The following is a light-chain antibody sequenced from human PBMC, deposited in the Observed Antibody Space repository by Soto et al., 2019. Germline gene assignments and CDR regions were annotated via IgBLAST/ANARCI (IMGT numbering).Light chain of an antibody. V-gene: IGKV1-39*01. J-gene: IGKJ1*01. CDR1: QTITTY. CDR3: QQSYNPPQIT. Sequence: DIHMTQSPSSLSASVGDRVTITCRASQTITTYLNWYQQKPGKAPKLLIYDASSLQSGVPSRFSGSGSGTDFTLTISSLQPEDFATYYCQQSYNPPQITFGQGTKVEIK. CDR2: DAS.